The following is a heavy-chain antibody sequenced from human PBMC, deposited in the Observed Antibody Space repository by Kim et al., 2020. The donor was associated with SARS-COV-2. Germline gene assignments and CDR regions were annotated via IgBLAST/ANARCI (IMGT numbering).Heavy chain of an antibody. J-gene: IGHJ4*02. V-gene: IGHV3-23*01. D-gene: IGHD2-2*01. CDR2: ISGSGGST. Sequence: GGSLRLSCAASGFTFSSYAMSWVRQAPGKGLEWVSAISGSGGSTYYADSVKGRFTISRDNSKNTLYPQMNSLRAEDTAVYYCAKNPSIYCSSTSRVCFVDYWGQGTLVTVSS. CDR1: GFTFSSYA. CDR3: AKNPSIYCSSTSRVCFVDY.